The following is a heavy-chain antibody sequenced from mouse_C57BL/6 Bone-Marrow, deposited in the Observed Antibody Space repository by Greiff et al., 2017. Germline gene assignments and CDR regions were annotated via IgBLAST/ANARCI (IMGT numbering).Heavy chain of an antibody. J-gene: IGHJ4*01. V-gene: IGHV1-69*01. CDR1: GYTFTSYW. D-gene: IGHD1-1*01. Sequence: QVQLQQPGAELVMPGASVKLSCKASGYTFTSYWMHWVKQRPGQGLEWIGEIDPSDSYTNYNQKFKGKSTLTVDKSSSTAYMQLSSLTSEDSAVYYCARESVLLRPSYAMDYWGQGTSVTVSS. CDR2: IDPSDSYT. CDR3: ARESVLLRPSYAMDY.